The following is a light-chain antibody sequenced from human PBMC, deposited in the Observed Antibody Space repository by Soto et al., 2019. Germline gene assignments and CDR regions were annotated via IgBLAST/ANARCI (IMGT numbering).Light chain of an antibody. CDR2: LGS. Sequence: DIVMTQSPLSLPVTPGEPASISCRSSQSLLHSNGYNYLDWYLQKQGQSPQLLIYLGSNRAPGVADRFSGSGSGKDFTLKISRVEAEDVRVYYCRQDLRTPRFSLGPGTKVDIK. CDR3: RQDLRTPRFS. V-gene: IGKV2-28*01. CDR1: QSLLHSNGYNY. J-gene: IGKJ3*01.